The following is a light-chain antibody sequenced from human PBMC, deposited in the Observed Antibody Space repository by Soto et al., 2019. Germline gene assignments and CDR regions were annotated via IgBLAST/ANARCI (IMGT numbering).Light chain of an antibody. CDR3: SSYTSSSTLYV. CDR2: EVS. CDR1: SSDVGGYNY. V-gene: IGLV2-14*01. Sequence: QSALTQPASVSGSPGQSITISCTGTSSDVGGYNYVSWYQQHPGKAPKLMIYEVSNRPSGVSNRFSGSKSGNTASLTISGLQAEDEADYYSSSYTSSSTLYVFGPGTKLTVL. J-gene: IGLJ1*01.